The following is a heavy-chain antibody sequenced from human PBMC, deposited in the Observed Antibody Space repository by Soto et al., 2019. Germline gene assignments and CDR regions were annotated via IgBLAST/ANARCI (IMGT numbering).Heavy chain of an antibody. CDR2: LYYTGST. V-gene: IGHV4-39*01. J-gene: IGHJ5*02. D-gene: IGHD3-10*01. Sequence: QLHLQGSGPGLVKPSETLSLTCSVSGDSISSVAHYWAWIRQPPGKGLEWIGSLYYTGSTYYNPSVKSRVAVSIDTSKSPFSLIRGSTTAADTAVYYCVRHSTITIWYYGWFAPWRHGPLVAVSS. CDR3: VRHSTITIWYYGWFAP. CDR1: GDSISSVAHY.